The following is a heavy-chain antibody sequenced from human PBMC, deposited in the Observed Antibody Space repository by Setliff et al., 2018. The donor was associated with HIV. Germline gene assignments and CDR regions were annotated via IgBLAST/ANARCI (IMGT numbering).Heavy chain of an antibody. D-gene: IGHD2-21*02. CDR3: ATQGLTVPIPGGYFQH. CDR2: ISSSGNT. CDR1: GGSISSTSYY. Sequence: PSETLSLTCTVSGGSISSTSYYWGWIRQPPGTGLEWIGSISSSGNTYYNPSLKSRVTTSVDTPKNQFSLKLNSVTAADTAVYYCATQGLTVPIPGGYFQHWGPGILVTVSS. J-gene: IGHJ1*01. V-gene: IGHV4-39*01.